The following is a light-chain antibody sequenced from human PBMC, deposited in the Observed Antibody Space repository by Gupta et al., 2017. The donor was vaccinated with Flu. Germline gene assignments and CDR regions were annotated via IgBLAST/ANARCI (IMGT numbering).Light chain of an antibody. CDR3: CSYAGTTTFV. V-gene: IGLV2-23*01. CDR2: EDT. J-gene: IGLJ1*01. Sequence: SSTITCTGTSSDVGTSTFVSWYQHQPGTAPKLLIYEDTERPAGISGRFSGSKSGNTASLTISGLQAEDDADFYCCSYAGTTTFVFGTGTKVTVL. CDR1: SSDVGTSTF.